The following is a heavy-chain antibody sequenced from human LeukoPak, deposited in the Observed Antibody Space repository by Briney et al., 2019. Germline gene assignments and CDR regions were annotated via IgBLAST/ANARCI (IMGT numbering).Heavy chain of an antibody. CDR3: ARGGGDRNPFDY. CDR1: GFTVSDNS. V-gene: IGHV3-66*01. Sequence: GGSLRLSCAVSGFTVSDNSMTWVRQAPGKGLDWVSIIYSGGNTYYADSVKGRFIISRDNSKNTLYLQMNSLRVEDTAVYYCARGGGDRNPFDYWGQGTLVTVSS. CDR2: IYSGGNT. D-gene: IGHD4-17*01. J-gene: IGHJ4*02.